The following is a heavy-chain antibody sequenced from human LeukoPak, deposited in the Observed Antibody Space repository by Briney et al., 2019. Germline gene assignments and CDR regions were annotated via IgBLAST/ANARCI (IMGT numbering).Heavy chain of an antibody. Sequence: ASVKVSCKASGYTFTGYYMHWVRQAPGQGLEWMGWINPNSGGTNYAQKFQGRVTMTRDTSISTAYMELSRLRSDDTAVYYCARDRLEGDIVVVPAADDTNWFDPWGQGTLVTVSS. CDR1: GYTFTGYY. CDR2: INPNSGGT. CDR3: ARDRLEGDIVVVPAADDTNWFDP. J-gene: IGHJ5*02. D-gene: IGHD2-2*01. V-gene: IGHV1-2*02.